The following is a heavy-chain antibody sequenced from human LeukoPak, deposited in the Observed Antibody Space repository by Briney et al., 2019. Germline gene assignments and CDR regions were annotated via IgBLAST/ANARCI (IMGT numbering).Heavy chain of an antibody. V-gene: IGHV3-53*04. D-gene: IGHD1-14*01. CDR2: IYSGGST. CDR3: ARAGPYDAFDI. J-gene: IGHJ3*02. CDR1: GFSVNSNY. Sequence: PGGPLRLSCAASGFSVNSNYMSWVRQAPGKGLEWVLVIYSGGSTYYADSVKGRFTISRHISKNTLYLQMNSLRAEDTAVYYCARAGPYDAFDIWGQGTMVTVSS.